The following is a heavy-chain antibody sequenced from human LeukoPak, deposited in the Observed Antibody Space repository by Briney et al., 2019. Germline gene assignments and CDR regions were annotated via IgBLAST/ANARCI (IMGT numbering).Heavy chain of an antibody. CDR2: ISNSGNYA. Sequence: GGSLRLSCAASRFTFSDYYMVWIRQAPGKGLGWISYISNSGNYANYADSVKGRFTISRDNAKNSLSLQMNSLRPDDTAVYYCARADRTSWFDYWGQGILVTVSS. CDR1: RFTFSDYY. V-gene: IGHV3-11*05. D-gene: IGHD2-2*01. J-gene: IGHJ4*02. CDR3: ARADRTSWFDY.